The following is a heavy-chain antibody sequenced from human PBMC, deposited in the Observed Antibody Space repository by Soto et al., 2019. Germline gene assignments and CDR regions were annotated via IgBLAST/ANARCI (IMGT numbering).Heavy chain of an antibody. CDR1: GFTFTSSA. CDR3: AAGKGLRLPSY. J-gene: IGHJ4*02. D-gene: IGHD2-15*01. V-gene: IGHV1-58*02. CDR2: IVVGSGNT. Sequence: QMQLVQSGPEVKKPGTSVKVSCKASGFTFTSSAMQWVRQARGQRLEWIGWIVVGSGNTNYAQKLQQRVTCTRDMHTRAAYMELSRLRSGDAAVYYCAAGKGLRLPSYWGQGTLVTVSS.